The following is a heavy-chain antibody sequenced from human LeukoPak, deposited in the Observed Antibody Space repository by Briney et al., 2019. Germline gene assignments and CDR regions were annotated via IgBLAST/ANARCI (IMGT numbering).Heavy chain of an antibody. J-gene: IGHJ6*03. CDR3: ARRLITPDYYYMDV. V-gene: IGHV3-53*01. Sequence: GGSLRLSCAASGFTVSSNYMTWVRQAPGKGLEWVSVLYTSGATYYADSVRGRFTISRDNSKNTLYLQMNSLRAEDTAVYYCARRLITPDYYYMDVWGKGTTVTVSS. CDR2: LYTSGAT. CDR1: GFTVSSNY. D-gene: IGHD4-23*01.